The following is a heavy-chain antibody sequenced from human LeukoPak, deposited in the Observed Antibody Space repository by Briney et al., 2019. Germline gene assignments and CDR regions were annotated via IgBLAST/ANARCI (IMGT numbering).Heavy chain of an antibody. V-gene: IGHV3-23*01. CDR3: AKQGLVMVRGPSDY. D-gene: IGHD3-10*01. CDR1: GFTFSSYA. Sequence: GGSLRLSCAASGFTFSSYAMSWVRQAPGKGLEWVSAISGSGGSTYYADSVKGRFTISRDSSKNTLYLQMNSLRAEDTAVYYCAKQGLVMVRGPSDYWGQGTLVTVSS. J-gene: IGHJ4*02. CDR2: ISGSGGST.